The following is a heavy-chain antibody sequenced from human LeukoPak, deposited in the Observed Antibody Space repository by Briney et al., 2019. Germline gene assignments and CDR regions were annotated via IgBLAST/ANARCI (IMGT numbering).Heavy chain of an antibody. J-gene: IGHJ4*02. CDR2: IRYDGSNK. CDR1: GFTFNYYA. D-gene: IGHD5-18*01. Sequence: GGSLRLSCAASGFTFNYYAMHWVRQAPGKGLEWVTFIRYDGSNKYYADSVKGRFTISRDNSKNTLYLQMNSLRTEDTAVYYCAKARTRGYSYGSFDYWGQGTLVTDSS. CDR3: AKARTRGYSYGSFDY. V-gene: IGHV3-30*02.